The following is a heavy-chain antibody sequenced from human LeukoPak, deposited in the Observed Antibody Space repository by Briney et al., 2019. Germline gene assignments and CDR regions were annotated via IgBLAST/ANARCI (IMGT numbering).Heavy chain of an antibody. CDR1: GGTFSSYA. V-gene: IGHV1-69*05. CDR3: ARGSVTTDASFDY. J-gene: IGHJ4*02. D-gene: IGHD4-17*01. Sequence: ASVKVSCKASGGTFSSYAISWVRQAPGQGLEWMGGIIPIFGTANYARRFQGRITLTTDTSTITLYMELSNLRSEDTSVYYCARGSVTTDASFDYWGQGTLVTVSS. CDR2: IIPIFGTA.